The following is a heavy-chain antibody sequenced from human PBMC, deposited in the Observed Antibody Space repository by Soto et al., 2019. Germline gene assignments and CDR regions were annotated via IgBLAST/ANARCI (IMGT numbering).Heavy chain of an antibody. D-gene: IGHD6-19*01. CDR2: ISAYNGNT. Sequence: QVQLVQSGAEVKKPGASVKVSCKASGYTFTSYGISWVRQAPGQGLEWMGWISAYNGNTKYAQKLQGRVTTTPATSTSTAYMEVRSLRSDDTAVYYCARDLAVGLVDYWGQGTLVTVSS. J-gene: IGHJ4*02. CDR1: GYTFTSYG. CDR3: ARDLAVGLVDY. V-gene: IGHV1-18*01.